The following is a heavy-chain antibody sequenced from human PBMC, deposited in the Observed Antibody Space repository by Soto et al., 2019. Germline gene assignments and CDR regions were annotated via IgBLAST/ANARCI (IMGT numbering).Heavy chain of an antibody. D-gene: IGHD2-8*02. V-gene: IGHV3-13*01. CDR2: IGAAGDT. CDR1: GFTFNNYD. Sequence: GGSLRLSCTASGFTFNNYDMHWVRQATGKGLEWLSGIGAAGDTYYPGAVSGRFTISGDNARNSLYLQMNSLSAADTAVYYCVRGVLGPGDYYYGMDVWGQGXTVTV. CDR3: VRGVLGPGDYYYGMDV. J-gene: IGHJ6*02.